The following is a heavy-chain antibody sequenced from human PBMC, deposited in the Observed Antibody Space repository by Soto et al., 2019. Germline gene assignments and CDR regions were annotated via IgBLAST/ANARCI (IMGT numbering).Heavy chain of an antibody. CDR1: GYISTRYW. D-gene: IGHD5-18*01. J-gene: IGHJ6*01. V-gene: IGHV5-51*01. CDR3: ARRNTAMGHDFFYRMDV. Sequence: PRQSLKISCNGSGYISTRYWIGWGRQMPGKGLEWMGIISPGDSESRYRPSLQGQVTISADKSISTAYLQWSNLKAADTAMYYFARRNTAMGHDFFYRMDVWGPGATVNVFS. CDR2: ISPGDSES.